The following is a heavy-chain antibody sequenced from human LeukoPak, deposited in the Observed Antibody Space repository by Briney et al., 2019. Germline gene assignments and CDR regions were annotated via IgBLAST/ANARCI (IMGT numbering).Heavy chain of an antibody. Sequence: GGSLRLSCAASGFTFSSYAMSWVRQAPGKGLEWVSAISITVGGTYYADSVKGRFTISRDNSKNTLYLQMSSLSAEDTAVYYCAKRSHMLGATNPNYYFDHWGQGTLVTVSS. CDR2: ISITVGGT. D-gene: IGHD1-26*01. V-gene: IGHV3-23*01. CDR3: AKRSHMLGATNPNYYFDH. J-gene: IGHJ4*02. CDR1: GFTFSSYA.